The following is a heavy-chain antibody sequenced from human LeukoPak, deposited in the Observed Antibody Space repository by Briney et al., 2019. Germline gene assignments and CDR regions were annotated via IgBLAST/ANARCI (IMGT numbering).Heavy chain of an antibody. CDR2: ISSDGSNT. CDR3: PKDLKTDPPAYYYYYYGMDV. J-gene: IGHJ6*02. D-gene: IGHD1-14*01. Sequence: GSLRLSCAASGFTFISYGMHWVRQAPGKGLEWVAVISSDGSNTFYADSVKGRFTISRDNSTNTLYLQMSSLKTEDTAVFYCPKDLKTDPPAYYYYYYGMDVWGQGTTVTVSS. CDR1: GFTFISYG. V-gene: IGHV3-30*18.